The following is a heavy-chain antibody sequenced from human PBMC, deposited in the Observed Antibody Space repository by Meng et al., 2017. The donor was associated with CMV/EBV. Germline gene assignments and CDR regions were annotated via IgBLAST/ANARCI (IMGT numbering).Heavy chain of an antibody. CDR2: INHSGST. CDR3: ARGYCSGGSCYSWDYYYGMDV. D-gene: IGHD2-15*01. V-gene: IGHV4-34*01. Sequence: SETLSLTCAVYGGSFSGYYWSWIRQPPGKGLEWIGEINHSGSTNYNPSLKSRVTISVDTSKNQFSLKLSSVTAEDTAVYYCARGYCSGGSCYSWDYYYGMDVWGQGTTVTVSS. J-gene: IGHJ6*02. CDR1: GGSFSGYY.